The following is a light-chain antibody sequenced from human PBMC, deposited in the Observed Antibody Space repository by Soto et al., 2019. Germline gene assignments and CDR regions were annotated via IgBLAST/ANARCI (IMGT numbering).Light chain of an antibody. Sequence: EIVMTQSPATLSVSPGERATLSCRASQSVSSNLAWYQQKPGQGPRLLIYGASTRATDIPGRFSGSGSGTEFTLTISSLQSEDFAVYYCQQYNDWPLTFGGGTNVDIK. CDR3: QQYNDWPLT. CDR1: QSVSSN. J-gene: IGKJ4*01. CDR2: GAS. V-gene: IGKV3-15*01.